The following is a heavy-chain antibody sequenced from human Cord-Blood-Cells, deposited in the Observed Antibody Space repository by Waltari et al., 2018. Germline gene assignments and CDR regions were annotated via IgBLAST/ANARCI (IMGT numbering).Heavy chain of an antibody. J-gene: IGHJ6*03. CDR1: GFTFGDYA. CDR3: TFYYDLWSGYYYYYYYYMDV. CDR2: IRSKADGGTT. D-gene: IGHD3-3*01. V-gene: IGHV3-49*05. Sequence: EVQLVESGGGLVKPGRSLRLSCTASGFTFGDYAMSWFRQAPGKGLEWVGFIRSKADGGTTEYAASVKGRFTISRDDSKSIAYLQMNSLKTEDTAVYYCTFYYDLWSGYYYYYYYYMDVWGKGTTVTVSS.